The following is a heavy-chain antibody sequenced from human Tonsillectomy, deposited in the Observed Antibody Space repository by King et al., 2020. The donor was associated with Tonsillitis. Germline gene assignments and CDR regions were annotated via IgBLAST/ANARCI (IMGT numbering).Heavy chain of an antibody. Sequence: QLVQSGAEVKKPGSSVKVSCKASGDTFSSYALSWVRQAPGQGLQWMGGIIPVFGTANYAQNFQGRVTITADESTSTAYMELSSLRSEDTAVYYCARVGFYCSSTSCPLDYWGQGTLVTVSS. D-gene: IGHD2-2*01. CDR3: ARVGFYCSSTSCPLDY. CDR2: IIPVFGTA. V-gene: IGHV1-69*01. J-gene: IGHJ4*02. CDR1: GDTFSSYA.